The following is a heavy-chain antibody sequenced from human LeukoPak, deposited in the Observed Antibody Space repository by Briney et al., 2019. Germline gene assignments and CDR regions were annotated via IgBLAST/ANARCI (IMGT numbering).Heavy chain of an antibody. J-gene: IGHJ3*02. CDR3: ARYQDYVIAAAGTTGHDAFDI. CDR1: GGSISSSNW. D-gene: IGHD6-13*01. V-gene: IGHV4-4*02. CDR2: IYHSGST. Sequence: PSGTLSLTCAVSGGSISSSNWWSWVRQPPGKGLEWIGEIYHSGSTNNTPSLKSRVTISVDKSKNQFSLKLSSVTAADTAVYYCARYQDYVIAAAGTTGHDAFDIWGQGTLVTVSS.